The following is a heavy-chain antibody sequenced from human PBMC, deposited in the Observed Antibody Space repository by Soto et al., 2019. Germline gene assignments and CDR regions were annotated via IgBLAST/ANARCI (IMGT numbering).Heavy chain of an antibody. CDR2: ISYYGSNK. CDR1: GFSFSRYG. V-gene: IGHV3-30*18. Sequence: GGSLRICCAASGFSFSRYGMYWVGQSPDKGLEWVAVISYYGSNKYYADSVKGRFTISRDSSKNTLYLQMDSLRAEDTAVYFFSKVLHIHYYYGIHVSGQGTTVFVSX. J-gene: IGHJ6*02. CDR3: SKVLHIHYYYGIHV. D-gene: IGHD3-16*01.